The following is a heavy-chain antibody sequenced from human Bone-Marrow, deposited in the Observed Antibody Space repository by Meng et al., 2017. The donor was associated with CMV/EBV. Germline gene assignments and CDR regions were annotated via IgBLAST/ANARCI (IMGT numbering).Heavy chain of an antibody. D-gene: IGHD5-24*01. CDR2: INSDGSST. V-gene: IGHV3-74*01. Sequence: GESLKISCAVSGFTFSSYWMHWVRQAPGKGLVWVSRINSDGSSTSYADSVKGRFTISRDNAKNTLYLQMNSLRAEDTAVYYCAKSPRRDGYNWYHYFDYWGQGTRVTGSS. CDR3: AKSPRRDGYNWYHYFDY. J-gene: IGHJ4*02. CDR1: GFTFSSYW.